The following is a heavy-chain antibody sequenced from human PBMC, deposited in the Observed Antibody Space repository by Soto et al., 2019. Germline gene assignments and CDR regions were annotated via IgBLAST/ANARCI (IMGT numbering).Heavy chain of an antibody. CDR2: INPYSGGA. Sequence: ASVTVSCNASGYTFTGYFMHWVRQAPGQGLEWMGWINPYSGGADYAQSFQGRVTMTRDTSISTVYMELSRLRFDDTAVYYCARVIRGAYYNSPLDTWGQGTVVTVSS. J-gene: IGHJ5*02. V-gene: IGHV1-2*02. CDR3: ARVIRGAYYNSPLDT. CDR1: GYTFTGYF. D-gene: IGHD3-10*01.